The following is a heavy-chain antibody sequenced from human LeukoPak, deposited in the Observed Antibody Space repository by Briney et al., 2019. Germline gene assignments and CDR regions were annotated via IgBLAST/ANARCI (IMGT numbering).Heavy chain of an antibody. CDR3: AKGAAGTGYYFDY. D-gene: IGHD6-13*01. CDR1: GFTFDDYA. J-gene: IGHJ4*02. V-gene: IGHV3-9*01. Sequence: PGRSLRLSCVASGFTFDDYAMHWVRQAPGKGLEWVSGISWNSGSIGYADSVKGRFTISRDNAKNSLYLQMNSLRAEDTALYYCAKGAAGTGYYFDYWGQGTLVTVSS. CDR2: ISWNSGSI.